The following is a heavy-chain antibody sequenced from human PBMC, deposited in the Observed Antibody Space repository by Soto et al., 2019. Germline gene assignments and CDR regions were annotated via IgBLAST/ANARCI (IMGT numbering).Heavy chain of an antibody. J-gene: IGHJ6*02. CDR1: GFTFSSYG. V-gene: IGHV3-30*18. CDR3: AKDSIAAYGSESYYYGMDV. CDR2: ISYDGSNK. D-gene: IGHD3-10*01. Sequence: GGSLRLSCAASGFTFSSYGMHWVRQAPGKGLEWVAVISYDGSNKYYADSVKGRFTISRDNSKNTLYLQMNSLRAEDTAVYYCAKDSIAAYGSESYYYGMDVWGQGTTVTVSS.